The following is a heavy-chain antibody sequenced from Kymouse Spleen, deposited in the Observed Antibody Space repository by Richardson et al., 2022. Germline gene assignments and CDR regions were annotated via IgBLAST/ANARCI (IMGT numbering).Heavy chain of an antibody. CDR2: INHSGST. Sequence: QVQLQQWGAGLLKPSETLSLTCAVYGGSFSGYYWSWIRQPPGKGLEWIGEINHSGSTNYNPSLKSRVTISVDTSKNQFSLKLSSVTAADTAVYYCARELGYYYYYGMDVWGQGTTVTVSS. J-gene: IGHJ6*02. CDR3: ARELGYYYYYGMDV. V-gene: IGHV4-34*01. CDR1: GGSFSGYY. D-gene: IGHD7-27*02.